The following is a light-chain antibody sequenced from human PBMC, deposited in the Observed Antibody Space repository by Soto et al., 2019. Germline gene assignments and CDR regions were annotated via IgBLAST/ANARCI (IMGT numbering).Light chain of an antibody. J-gene: IGLJ1*01. V-gene: IGLV2-23*02. CDR3: CSYGGTSALPYV. CDR1: SSDVGTYNL. CDR2: EVA. Sequence: QSALAQPASVSGSPEQSVPISCTGTSSDVGTYNLVSWYQQHPGKAPKLIIYEVAERPSGVSNRFSGSKFGNTASLTISGLLPEDEADYYCCSYGGTSALPYVFGTGTKVTVL.